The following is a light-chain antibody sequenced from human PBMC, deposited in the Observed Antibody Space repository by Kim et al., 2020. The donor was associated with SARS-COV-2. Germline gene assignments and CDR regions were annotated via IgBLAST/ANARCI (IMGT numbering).Light chain of an antibody. CDR3: QQYKSLPT. J-gene: IGKJ4*01. V-gene: IGKV1-33*01. CDR1: QDINNY. Sequence: DIQMTQSPSSLSASVGDRITITCQANQDINNYLNWYQQKPGKAPKVLIYDASNLETGVPSRFSGSGSGTDFSFTITNLQPEDVATYYCQQYKSLPTFGGGTKVDIK. CDR2: DAS.